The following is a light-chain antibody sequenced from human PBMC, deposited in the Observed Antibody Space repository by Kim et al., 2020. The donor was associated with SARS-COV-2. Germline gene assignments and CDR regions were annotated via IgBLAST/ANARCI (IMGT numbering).Light chain of an antibody. CDR3: QRYGSSPLYT. V-gene: IGKV3-20*01. Sequence: SPGERATLSCRASQSVSSSYLAWYQQKPGQAPRLLIYGASSRATGIPDRFSGSGSGTDFTLTISRLEPEDFAVYYCQRYGSSPLYTFGQGTKLEI. J-gene: IGKJ2*01. CDR2: GAS. CDR1: QSVSSSY.